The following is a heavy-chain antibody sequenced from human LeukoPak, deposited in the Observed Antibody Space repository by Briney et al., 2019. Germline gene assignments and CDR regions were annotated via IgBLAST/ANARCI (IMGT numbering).Heavy chain of an antibody. D-gene: IGHD4/OR15-4a*01. J-gene: IGHJ5*02. CDR1: GASISRSTYY. CDR2: VFRTGTA. Sequence: SETLSLTCNVSGASISRSTYYWGWIRQPPGKGLEWIGSVFRTGTAYYNPSLRSRVTISVDTSKNQFSLRLTTVTAADTAVYYCTKNDVGDYGAWGQGTLVTVS. V-gene: IGHV4-39*01. CDR3: TKNDVGDYGA.